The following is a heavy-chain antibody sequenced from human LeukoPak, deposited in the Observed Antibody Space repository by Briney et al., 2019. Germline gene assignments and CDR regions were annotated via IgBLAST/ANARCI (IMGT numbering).Heavy chain of an antibody. D-gene: IGHD2-8*02. CDR3: ARGTGLPLRALFTGAFDI. V-gene: IGHV4-30-4*01. Sequence: SETLSLTCTVSGVSNSSGDYYWSWIRQPPGKGLEWIGYIYYSGSTYYNPSLKSRVTISVDTSKNQFSLKLSSVTAADTAVYYCARGTGLPLRALFTGAFDIWGQGTMVTVSS. CDR1: GVSNSSGDYY. J-gene: IGHJ3*02. CDR2: IYYSGST.